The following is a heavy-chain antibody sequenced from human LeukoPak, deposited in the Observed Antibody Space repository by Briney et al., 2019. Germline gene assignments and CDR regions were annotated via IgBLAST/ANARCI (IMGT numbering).Heavy chain of an antibody. CDR3: ARVHPDYDSSGYQLGY. J-gene: IGHJ4*02. Sequence: ASVKVSCKATGGTFSSYAINWVRQAPGQGLEWMGGIIPIFGTANYAQKFQGRVTITADESTSTAYMELSSLRSEDTAVYYCARVHPDYDSSGYQLGYWGQGTLVTVSS. V-gene: IGHV1-69*13. D-gene: IGHD3-22*01. CDR2: IIPIFGTA. CDR1: GGTFSSYA.